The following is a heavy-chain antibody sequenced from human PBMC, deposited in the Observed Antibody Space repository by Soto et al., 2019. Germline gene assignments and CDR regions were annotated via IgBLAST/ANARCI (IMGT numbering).Heavy chain of an antibody. Sequence: GGSLRLSCTTSGFTLRNYGIHWIRQAPGKGLEGVAVFWANGINKNYADSVKGRFTASRDTSQNAVYLQMDSLRAEDPALYYSPRDTDGTSLFGSFDPGGQGPPVTVSS. J-gene: IGHJ5*02. CDR3: PRDTDGTSLFGSFDP. V-gene: IGHV3-33*08. D-gene: IGHD1-7*01. CDR1: GFTLRNYG. CDR2: FWANGINK.